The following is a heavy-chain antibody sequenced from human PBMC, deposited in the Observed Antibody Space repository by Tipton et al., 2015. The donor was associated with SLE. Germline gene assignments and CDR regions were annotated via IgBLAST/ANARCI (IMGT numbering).Heavy chain of an antibody. Sequence: QLVQSGAEVKKPGASVKVSCKASGYTFTSYAIHWVRQAPGQRLEWMGWINAGNGNTNYSQKFQGRVTITRDTSASTGYMELSRRTSEDAAVEYCARSVRGDGSSGYPCWSGPWGPGTLVPVSS. CDR2: INAGNGNT. J-gene: IGHJ5*02. CDR1: GYTFTSYA. CDR3: ARSVRGDGSSGYPCWSGP. V-gene: IGHV1-3*01. D-gene: IGHD6-13*01.